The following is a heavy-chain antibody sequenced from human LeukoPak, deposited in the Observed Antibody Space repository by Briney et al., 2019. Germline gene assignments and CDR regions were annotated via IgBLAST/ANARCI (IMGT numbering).Heavy chain of an antibody. Sequence: SETLSLTCTVSGGSLSSGGYYWSCIRQLPGKGLEWLGYIYYSGSTYYNPSLKSLVNISVDTSKNQFSLKLSSVTAADTVVYYGARGRTTFDYWGQGTLVTVSS. CDR2: IYYSGST. D-gene: IGHD4-11*01. J-gene: IGHJ4*02. CDR1: GGSLSSGGYY. V-gene: IGHV4-31*01. CDR3: ARGRTTFDY.